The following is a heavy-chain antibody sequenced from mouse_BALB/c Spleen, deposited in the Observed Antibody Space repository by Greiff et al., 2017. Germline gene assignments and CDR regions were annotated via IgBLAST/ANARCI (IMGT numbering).Heavy chain of an antibody. V-gene: IGHV7-3*02. CDR3: ARGYYGSSYGYYYAMDY. Sequence: EVQLVESGGGLVQPGGSLRLSCATSGFTFTDYYMSWVRQPPGKALEWLGFIRNKANGYTTEYSASVKGRFTISRDNSQSILYLQMNTLRAEDSATYYCARGYYGSSYGYYYAMDYWGQGTSVTVSS. J-gene: IGHJ4*01. D-gene: IGHD1-1*01. CDR2: IRNKANGYTT. CDR1: GFTFTDYY.